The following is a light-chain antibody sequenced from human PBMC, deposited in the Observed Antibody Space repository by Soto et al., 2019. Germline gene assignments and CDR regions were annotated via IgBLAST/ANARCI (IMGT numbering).Light chain of an antibody. CDR3: QRYDGS. V-gene: IGKV1-5*01. Sequence: DTQMTQSPSTLSASVGDTVTITCRARQNINNWLAWYQQKPEKVPKLLIYGASALEDGVRSRFSGSSSGTEFTLTVNSLQPDDFATYYCQRYDGSFGPGTKLEIK. CDR2: GAS. CDR1: QNINNW. J-gene: IGKJ2*01.